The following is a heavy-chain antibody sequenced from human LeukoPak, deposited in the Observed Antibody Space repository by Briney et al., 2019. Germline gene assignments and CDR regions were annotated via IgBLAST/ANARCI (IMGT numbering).Heavy chain of an antibody. CDR2: FYYNGII. V-gene: IGHV4-59*11. CDR3: AGSGGLANTGAVFDY. D-gene: IGHD3-10*01. CDR1: GDSITNHY. J-gene: IGHJ4*02. Sequence: SETLSLTCIVSGDSITNHYWSLIRRPPGKGLEWIGYFYYNGIINYNPSLKSRVTISVDTSRNQFSMKLNSVTAADTAVYYCAGSGGLANTGAVFDYWGQGTLVTVSS.